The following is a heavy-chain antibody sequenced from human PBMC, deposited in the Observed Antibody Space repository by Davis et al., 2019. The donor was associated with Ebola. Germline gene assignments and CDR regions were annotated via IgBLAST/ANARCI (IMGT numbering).Heavy chain of an antibody. V-gene: IGHV1-69*06. CDR3: ATTYDSRGYYSIGSFDF. CDR1: GGTFSNYA. CDR2: IIPIFGTT. Sequence: AASVKVSCKASGGTFSNYAINWVRQAPGQGPEWMGGIIPIFGTTNYAQKFQGRVTITADKSTSTAYMELSSLRSEDTAIYYCATTYDSRGYYSIGSFDFRGQGALVTVSS. D-gene: IGHD3-22*01. J-gene: IGHJ4*02.